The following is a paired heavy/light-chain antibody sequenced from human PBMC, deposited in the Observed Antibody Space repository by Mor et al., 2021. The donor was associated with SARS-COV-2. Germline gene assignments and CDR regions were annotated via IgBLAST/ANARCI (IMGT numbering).Heavy chain of an antibody. V-gene: IGHV3-23*01. CDR1: GFTFKNYA. CDR3: VKSTGRIHIFGIDY. CDR2: ISGSGETT. J-gene: IGHJ4*02. Sequence: EVEIMESGGGLEQPGGSLRLSCVASGFTFKNYAMSWVRQAPGKGLEWVGHISGSGETTWYADSVEGRFTISRDNSDNTVYLQMNSLRADDTAVYYCVKSTGRIHIFGIDYWGQGALVTVSS. D-gene: IGHD5-18*01.
Light chain of an antibody. J-gene: IGLJ7*01. CDR3: SSYTSRATLV. V-gene: IGLV2-14*03. Sequence: QSALTQPASVSGSLGQSITISCTGTRADVGGYNFVSWYQQYPGKAPKVIIFDVSDRPSGISARFSGSKSGNTASLTISGLQPEDEADYYCSSYTSRATLVFGGGTQVTVL. CDR1: RADVGGYNF. CDR2: DVS.